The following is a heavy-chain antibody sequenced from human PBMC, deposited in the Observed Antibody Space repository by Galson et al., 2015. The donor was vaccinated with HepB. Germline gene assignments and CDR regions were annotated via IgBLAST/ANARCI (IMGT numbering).Heavy chain of an antibody. CDR3: ARDLSDGFDY. CDR2: IWYDGSTK. V-gene: IGHV3-33*01. Sequence: SLRLSCAASGFTFSDYALHWVRQAPGRGLEWVAIIWYDGSTKYYADSVKGRFTISRDNSKNTVYLQMNSLRAEDTAVYYCARDLSDGFDYWGQGTLVTVSS. CDR1: GFTFSDYA. J-gene: IGHJ4*02.